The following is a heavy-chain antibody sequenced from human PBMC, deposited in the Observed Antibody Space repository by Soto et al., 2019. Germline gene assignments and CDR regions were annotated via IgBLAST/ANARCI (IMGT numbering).Heavy chain of an antibody. V-gene: IGHV6-1*01. D-gene: IGHD6-13*01. CDR3: ARDALYCRSWYANLCDH. CDR2: TYYRSKWYN. Sequence: SQTLSLTGAISGDSVSSNSAAWNWIRQSPSRGLEWLGRTYYRSKWYNDYAVSVKSRITINPDTSKNQFSLQMNSVTPEDTAVDYFARDALYCRSWYANLCDHWGQGSLVTVSA. CDR1: GDSVSSNSAA. J-gene: IGHJ5*02.